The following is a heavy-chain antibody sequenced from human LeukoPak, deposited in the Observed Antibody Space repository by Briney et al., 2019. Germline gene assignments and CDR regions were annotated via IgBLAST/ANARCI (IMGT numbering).Heavy chain of an antibody. Sequence: SETLSLTCTVSGGSISSGSYYWSWIRQPAGKVLEWVGRIYTSGSTNYNPSLKSRVTISVDTSKNQFSLTVTSVTAADTAVYYCARHMSVSYDAFDLWGRGTTVTVSS. CDR2: IYTSGST. CDR3: ARHMSVSYDAFDL. CDR1: GGSISSGSYY. V-gene: IGHV4-61*02. J-gene: IGHJ3*01. D-gene: IGHD3-10*01.